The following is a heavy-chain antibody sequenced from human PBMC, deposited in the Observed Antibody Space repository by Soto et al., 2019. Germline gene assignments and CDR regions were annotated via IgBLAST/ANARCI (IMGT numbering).Heavy chain of an antibody. CDR3: GGGGGYNRV. V-gene: IGHV3-7*04. Sequence: GGSLRLSCAASGFTFSSFWMRWVRQAPGKGLEWVANIKEDGSEKYYVDTVKGRFTISRDNAKNSLYLQMNNMRVEDTAVYYCGGGGGYNRVWGQGTLVTVSS. CDR1: GFTFSSFW. D-gene: IGHD6-13*01. J-gene: IGHJ4*02. CDR2: IKEDGSEK.